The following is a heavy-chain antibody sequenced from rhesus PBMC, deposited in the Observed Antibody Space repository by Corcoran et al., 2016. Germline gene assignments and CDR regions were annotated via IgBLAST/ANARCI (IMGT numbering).Heavy chain of an antibody. CDR1: GGSISSNY. Sequence: QLQLQESGPGLVKPSETLSLTCAVSGGSISSNYWSWIRQPPGKGLEWIGLISGLGGSTHYNPSLKSRGTISTDTSKNQFSLKLSSVTAADTAVYYCARDLTIVVVFEGFDYWGQGVLVTVSS. V-gene: IGHV4-173*01. CDR2: ISGLGGST. D-gene: IGHD3-16*01. J-gene: IGHJ4*01. CDR3: ARDLTIVVVFEGFDY.